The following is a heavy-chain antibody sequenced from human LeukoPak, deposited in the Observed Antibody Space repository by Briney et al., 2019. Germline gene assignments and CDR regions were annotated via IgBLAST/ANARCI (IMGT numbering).Heavy chain of an antibody. CDR3: ARALDSTVYSTLNAFDI. Sequence: SVKVFCKASGGTFSSYAITWVRQAPGRGLEWMGRIIPLLGITNYSQNFQGRVTITADKSTNTVYMELSSLRFDDRAVYYCARALDSTVYSTLNAFDIWGQGTMVTVSS. CDR2: IIPLLGIT. CDR1: GGTFSSYA. J-gene: IGHJ3*02. D-gene: IGHD2/OR15-2a*01. V-gene: IGHV1-69*04.